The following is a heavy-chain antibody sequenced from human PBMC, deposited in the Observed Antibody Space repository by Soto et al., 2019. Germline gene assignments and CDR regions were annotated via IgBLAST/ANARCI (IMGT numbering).Heavy chain of an antibody. D-gene: IGHD2-2*01. CDR3: ARGTGYCSSTSCYLLDY. J-gene: IGHJ4*02. V-gene: IGHV1-2*04. CDR1: GYTFTGYY. CDR2: INPNSGGT. Sequence: ASVKVSCKASGYTFTGYYMHWVRQAPGQGLEWMGWINPNSGGTNYAQKFQGWVTMTRDTSISTAYMELSRLRSDDTAVYYCARGTGYCSSTSCYLLDYWGQGTLVTVSS.